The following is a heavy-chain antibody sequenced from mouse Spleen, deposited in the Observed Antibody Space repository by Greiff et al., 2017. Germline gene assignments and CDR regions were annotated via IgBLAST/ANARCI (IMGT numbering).Heavy chain of an antibody. CDR2: IWSGGST. Sequence: QVQLKQSGPGLVQPSQSLSITCTVSGFSLTSYGVHWVRQSPGKGLEWLGVIWSGGSTDYNAAFISRLSISKDNSKCQVFFKMNSLQADDTAIYYCARERLGRYFDYWGQGTTLTVSS. J-gene: IGHJ2*01. V-gene: IGHV2-2*01. CDR3: ARERLGRYFDY. D-gene: IGHD4-1*01. CDR1: GFSLTSYG.